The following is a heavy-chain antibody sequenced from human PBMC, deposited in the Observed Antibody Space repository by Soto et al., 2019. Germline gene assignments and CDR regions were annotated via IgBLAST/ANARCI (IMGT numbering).Heavy chain of an antibody. CDR2: IQSGGAT. D-gene: IGHD2-15*01. CDR1: GVTVSNKY. J-gene: IGHJ6*03. V-gene: IGHV3-66*01. CDR3: GRAEILCDAGRCSGVPLDV. Sequence: PGWCIGLSCAASGVTVSNKYMSGVRKAPGKGLEWVSLIQSGGATYYADSVKGRFTISRGAAEATVPIHMDSLRAAATDAADCGRAEILCDAGRCSGVPLDVWGKGTTVT.